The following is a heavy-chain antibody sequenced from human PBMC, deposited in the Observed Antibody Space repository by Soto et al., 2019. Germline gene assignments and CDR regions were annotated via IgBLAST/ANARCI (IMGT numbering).Heavy chain of an antibody. CDR3: AKDKSSVMGGIFGVVIPLYYYYYYMDV. Sequence: GGSLRLSCAASGFTFDDYAMHWVRQAPGKGLEWVSGISWNSGSIGYADSVKGRFTISRDNAKNSLYLQMNSLRAEDTALYYCAKDKSSVMGGIFGVVIPLYYYYYYMDVWGKGTTVTVSS. D-gene: IGHD3-3*01. CDR2: ISWNSGSI. J-gene: IGHJ6*03. CDR1: GFTFDDYA. V-gene: IGHV3-9*01.